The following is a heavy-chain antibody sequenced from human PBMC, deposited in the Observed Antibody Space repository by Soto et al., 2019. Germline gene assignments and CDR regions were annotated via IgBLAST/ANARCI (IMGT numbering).Heavy chain of an antibody. V-gene: IGHV4-34*01. CDR3: ARGLTYCSSTTCAETRFDS. CDR1: AGSFSDNY. J-gene: IGHJ5*01. CDR2: INQSGST. Sequence: SETLSLTCAVYAGSFSDNYWSWIRQPPGKGLEWIGEINQSGSTNYNPSLRSRVTISIDTSKNQFSLKLSSVTAADTAVYYCARGLTYCSSTTCAETRFDSWGQGTLVTVPQ. D-gene: IGHD2-2*01.